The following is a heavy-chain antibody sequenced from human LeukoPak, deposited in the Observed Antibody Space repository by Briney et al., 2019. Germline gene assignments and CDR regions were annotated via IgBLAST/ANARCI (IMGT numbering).Heavy chain of an antibody. J-gene: IGHJ3*02. V-gene: IGHV1-3*01. CDR3: ARTQGVFYGGNSGAFDI. CDR1: GYIFTSYA. D-gene: IGHD4-23*01. Sequence: GASVKVSCKASGYIFTSYALHWVRQAPGQRPEWMGWINAGKGNTKYSQKFQGRVTITRDTSASTAYMEVSSLRFEDTAVYHCARTQGVFYGGNSGAFDIWGQGTVVTVSS. CDR2: INAGKGNT.